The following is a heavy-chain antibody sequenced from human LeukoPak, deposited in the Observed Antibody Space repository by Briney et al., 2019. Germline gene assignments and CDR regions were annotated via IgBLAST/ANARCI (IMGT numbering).Heavy chain of an antibody. V-gene: IGHV1-69*06. CDR3: ARDNRRGYTMDNWFDP. Sequence: ASVKVSCKASGGTFSSYAISWVRQAPGQGLEWMGGIIPIFGTANYAQKFQGRVTITADKSTSTAYMELSSLRSEDTAVYYCARDNRRGYTMDNWFDPWGQGTLVTVSS. D-gene: IGHD5-12*01. CDR2: IIPIFGTA. CDR1: GGTFSSYA. J-gene: IGHJ5*02.